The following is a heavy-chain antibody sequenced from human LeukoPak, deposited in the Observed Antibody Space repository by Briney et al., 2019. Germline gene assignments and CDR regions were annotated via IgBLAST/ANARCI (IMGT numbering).Heavy chain of an antibody. CDR2: SGSGGDI. D-gene: IGHD1-26*01. V-gene: IGHV3-23*01. CDR1: GFTFSNYA. J-gene: IGHJ4*02. CDR3: AKARGGTYQTYFFDY. Sequence: GGSLRLSCVASGFTFSNYAMNRVRQAPGKGLEWVSLSGSGGDIYYVDSVKGRFTISRDNSKNTLYLQMNSLRAEDTAVYYCAKARGGTYQTYFFDYWGQGTLVTVSS.